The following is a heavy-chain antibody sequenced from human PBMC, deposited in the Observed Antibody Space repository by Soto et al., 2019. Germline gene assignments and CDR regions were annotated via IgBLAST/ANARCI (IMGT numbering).Heavy chain of an antibody. CDR3: APGAGSDAFDI. V-gene: IGHV3-48*02. CDR1: GFTFSSYS. CDR2: ISSSSSTI. J-gene: IGHJ3*02. D-gene: IGHD3-10*01. Sequence: GGSLRLSCAASGFTFSSYSMNWVRQAPGKGLEWVSYISSSSSTIYYADSVKGRFTISRDNAKNSLNLQMTSLRDEDTAVYYCAPGAGSDAFDIWGQGTMVTVSS.